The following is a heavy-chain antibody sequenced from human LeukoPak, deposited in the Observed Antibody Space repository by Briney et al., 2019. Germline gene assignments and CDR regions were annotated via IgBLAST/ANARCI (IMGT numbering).Heavy chain of an antibody. CDR2: ISSSSSYI. CDR3: ARARGSGDYLGSPIYYYYYMDV. D-gene: IGHD4-17*01. J-gene: IGHJ6*03. CDR1: GFTFSSYG. V-gene: IGHV3-21*01. Sequence: GGSLRLSCAASGFTFSSYGMSWVRQAPGKGLEWVSSISSSSSYIYYADSVKGRFTISRDNAKNSLYLQMNSLRAEDTAVYYCARARGSGDYLGSPIYYYYYMDVWGKGTTVTVSS.